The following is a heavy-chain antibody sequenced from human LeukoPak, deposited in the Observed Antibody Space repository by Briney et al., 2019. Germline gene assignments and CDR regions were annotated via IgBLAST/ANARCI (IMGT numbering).Heavy chain of an antibody. D-gene: IGHD4-23*01. Sequence: PSETLSLTCAVYGGSFSGYYWSWIRQPPGKGLEWIGEINHSGSTNYNPSLKSRVTISVDTSTNQFSLKLSAVTAADTAVYYCAKDSNQCTVADYWGQGTLVTVSS. V-gene: IGHV4-34*01. CDR1: GGSFSGYY. CDR2: INHSGST. J-gene: IGHJ4*02. CDR3: AKDSNQCTVADY.